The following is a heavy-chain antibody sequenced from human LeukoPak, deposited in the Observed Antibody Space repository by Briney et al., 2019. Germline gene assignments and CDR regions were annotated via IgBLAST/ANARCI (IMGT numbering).Heavy chain of an antibody. CDR2: IGTAGDT. CDR1: GFTFSSYD. Sequence: GGSLRLSCAASGFTFSSYDMHWVRQATGKGLEWVSAIGTAGDTYYPGSVKGRFTISRENAKNSLYLQMNSLRAGDTAVYYCARDRGSGYGPPDLDYWGQGTLVTVSS. J-gene: IGHJ4*02. V-gene: IGHV3-13*01. CDR3: ARDRGSGYGPPDLDY. D-gene: IGHD5-12*01.